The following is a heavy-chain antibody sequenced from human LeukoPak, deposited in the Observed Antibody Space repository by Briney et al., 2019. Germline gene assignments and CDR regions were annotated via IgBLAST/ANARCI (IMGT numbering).Heavy chain of an antibody. J-gene: IGHJ4*02. CDR3: AKDAPYYGDDYFDY. Sequence: PGRSLRLSCAASGFTFSSYGMHWVRQAPGKGLEWVAVISYDGSNKYYADSVKGRFTISRDNSKNTLYLQMNSLRAEDTAVYYCAKDAPYYGDDYFDYWGQGTLVTVSS. CDR2: ISYDGSNK. D-gene: IGHD4-17*01. V-gene: IGHV3-30*18. CDR1: GFTFSSYG.